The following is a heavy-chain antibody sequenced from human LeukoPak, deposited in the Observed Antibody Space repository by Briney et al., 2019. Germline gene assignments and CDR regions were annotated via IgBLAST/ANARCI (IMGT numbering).Heavy chain of an antibody. J-gene: IGHJ4*02. V-gene: IGHV4-30-2*01. D-gene: IGHD6-13*01. CDR1: GGSISSGGYS. Sequence: PSETLSLTCAVSGGSISSGGYSWSWIRQPPGTGLEWIGYIYHSGSTYYNPSLKSRVTISVDRSKNQFSLKLSSVTAADTAVYYCARDLGSSWFDYWGQGTLVTVSS. CDR3: ARDLGSSWFDY. CDR2: IYHSGST.